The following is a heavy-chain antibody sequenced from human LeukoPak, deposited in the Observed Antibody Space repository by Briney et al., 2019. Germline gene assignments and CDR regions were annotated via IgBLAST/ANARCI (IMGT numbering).Heavy chain of an antibody. CDR3: ARDLSGSSYFDY. CDR2: ISWNSGNI. J-gene: IGHJ4*02. CDR1: GFTFDDYG. Sequence: PGGSLRLSCAASGFTFDDYGMHWVRQPPGKGLEWVSGISWNSGNIGYADSVKGRFTISRDNSKNTLYLQMNSLRAEDTAVYYCARDLSGSSYFDYWGQGTLVTVSS. D-gene: IGHD3-10*01. V-gene: IGHV3-9*01.